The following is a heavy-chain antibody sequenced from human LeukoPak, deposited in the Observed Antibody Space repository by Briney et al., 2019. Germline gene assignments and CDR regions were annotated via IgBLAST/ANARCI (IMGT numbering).Heavy chain of an antibody. CDR1: GFTFSSYW. D-gene: IGHD6-13*01. J-gene: IGHJ4*02. CDR3: ARFPRIAAAYCFDY. V-gene: IGHV3-7*01. Sequence: PGGSLRLSCAASGFTFSSYWMSWVRQAPGKGLEWVANIKQDGSEKYYVDSVKGRFTISRDNAKNSLYLQMNSLRDEDTAVYYCARFPRIAAAYCFDYWGQGTLVTVSS. CDR2: IKQDGSEK.